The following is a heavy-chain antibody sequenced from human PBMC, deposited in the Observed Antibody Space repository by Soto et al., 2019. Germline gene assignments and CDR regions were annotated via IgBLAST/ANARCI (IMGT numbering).Heavy chain of an antibody. CDR1: GGTLSDYA. D-gene: IGHD6-13*01. V-gene: IGHV1-69*01. CDR2: IIPMFATT. CDR3: ARGRGIGFSSTWNIYWYYNMDV. J-gene: IGHJ6*02. Sequence: QVQLVQSGAEVRKSGSSVKVSCKAAGGTLSDYALSWVRQAPGQGLEWMGGIIPMFATTNYAQKFQGRVTITPDDSATTAHMELSSLKSEDTAVYYCARGRGIGFSSTWNIYWYYNMDVWGQGTTVTVSS.